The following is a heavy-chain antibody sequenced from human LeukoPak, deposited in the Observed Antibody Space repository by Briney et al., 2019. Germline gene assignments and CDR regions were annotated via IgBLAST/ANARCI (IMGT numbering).Heavy chain of an antibody. CDR2: INHSGST. D-gene: IGHD2-2*01. CDR3: ASPIVVVPAAYGMDV. V-gene: IGHV4-34*01. CDR1: GGSFSGYY. J-gene: IGHJ6*02. Sequence: SETLSLTCAVYGGSFSGYYWSWIRQPPGKGLEWIGEINHSGSTNYNPSLKSRVTISVDTSKNQFSPKLSSVTAADTAVYYCASPIVVVPAAYGMDVWGQGTTVTVSS.